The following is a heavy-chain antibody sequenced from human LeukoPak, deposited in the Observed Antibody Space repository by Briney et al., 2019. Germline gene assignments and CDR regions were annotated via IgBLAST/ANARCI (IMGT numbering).Heavy chain of an antibody. CDR3: ARLAGTAAAGPEDGFDP. CDR1: GYTFTSYG. CDR2: ISTYNGNT. J-gene: IGHJ5*02. V-gene: IGHV1-18*01. Sequence: GGSVKVSCKASGYTFTSYGISWVRQAPGQGLEWMGWISTYNGNTNYAQKLQGRVTMSTDTSTSTAYMELRSLRSDDTAVYYCARLAGTAAAGPEDGFDPWGQGTLVTVSS. D-gene: IGHD6-13*01.